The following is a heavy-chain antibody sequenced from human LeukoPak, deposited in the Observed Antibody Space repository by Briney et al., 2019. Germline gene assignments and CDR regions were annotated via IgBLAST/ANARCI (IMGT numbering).Heavy chain of an antibody. D-gene: IGHD6-19*01. V-gene: IGHV3-9*01. CDR2: ISWNSGSI. J-gene: IGHJ6*02. Sequence: GGSLRLSCAASGFTFEDYAMHWVRQAPGKGLEWVSGISWNSGSIGYADSVKGRFTISRDNAKNSLYLQMNSLRAEDTALYYCAKGYSSGWYNGMDVWGQGTTVTVSS. CDR3: AKGYSSGWYNGMDV. CDR1: GFTFEDYA.